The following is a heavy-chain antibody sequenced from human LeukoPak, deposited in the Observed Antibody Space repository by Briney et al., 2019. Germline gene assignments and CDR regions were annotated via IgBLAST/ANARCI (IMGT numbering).Heavy chain of an antibody. J-gene: IGHJ4*02. CDR2: IYYSGST. Sequence: PSETLSLTCTVSGGSISSHYWSWIRQPPGKGLEWIGYIYYSGSTNYNPSLKSRVTISVDTSKNQFSLKLSSVTAADTAVYYCAREGPTSSAFDYWGQGTLVTVSS. V-gene: IGHV4-59*11. CDR1: GGSISSHY. CDR3: AREGPTSSAFDY.